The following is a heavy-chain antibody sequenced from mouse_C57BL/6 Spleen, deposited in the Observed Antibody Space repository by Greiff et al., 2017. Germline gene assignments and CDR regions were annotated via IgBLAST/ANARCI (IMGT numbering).Heavy chain of an antibody. CDR2: IDPSDSYT. Sequence: VQLQQPGAELVRPGTSVKLSCKASGYTFTSYWMHWVKQRPGQGLEWIGVIDPSDSYTNYNQKFKGKATLTVDTSSSTAYMQLSSLTSEDSAVDYCARGKGYSNYYAMDYWGQGTSVTVSS. CDR1: GYTFTSYW. V-gene: IGHV1-59*01. J-gene: IGHJ4*01. D-gene: IGHD2-5*01. CDR3: ARGKGYSNYYAMDY.